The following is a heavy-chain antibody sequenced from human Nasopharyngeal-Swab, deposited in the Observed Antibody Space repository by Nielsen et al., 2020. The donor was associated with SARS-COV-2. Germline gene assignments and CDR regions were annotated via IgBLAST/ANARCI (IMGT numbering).Heavy chain of an antibody. CDR1: FGSVSWSS. CDR3: ARGGLSYYYYPLDV. CDR2: LTHDGST. Sequence: LRLSCGVYFGSVSWSSCSWIRLPSGRGLEWIGDLTHDGSTTYNSSFRGRSAITSDRSSNQVSLRVNSMTAADSALYFCARGGLSYYYYPLDVWGQGTTVTVSS. J-gene: IGHJ6*02. V-gene: IGHV4-34*01. D-gene: IGHD2-21*01.